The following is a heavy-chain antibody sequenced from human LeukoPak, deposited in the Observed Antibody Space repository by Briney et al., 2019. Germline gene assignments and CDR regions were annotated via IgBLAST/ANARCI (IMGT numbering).Heavy chain of an antibody. D-gene: IGHD6-13*01. Sequence: LGSPSLSRTVSGGSIRSYYSSWTRQPPGKGQGWGGYIYYSGTTNYNPSLKSRVTISVDTSKNQFSLKLSSVTAADTAVYYCAREGGSSWYGIDYWGQGTLVTVSS. J-gene: IGHJ4*02. V-gene: IGHV4-59*12. CDR3: AREGGSSWYGIDY. CDR2: IYYSGTT. CDR1: GGSIRSYY.